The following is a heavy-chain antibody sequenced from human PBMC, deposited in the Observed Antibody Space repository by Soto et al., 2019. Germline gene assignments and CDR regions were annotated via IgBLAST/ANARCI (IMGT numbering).Heavy chain of an antibody. J-gene: IGHJ4*02. Sequence: QVQLVQSGAEVKKPGASVKVSCKTSGYTFTNFGLSWVRQAPGQGLEWMGWISAYNGNTNYAQNFQGRVTMTTDTSTTTAYMELRSMRTDDTAVYYCASWGTPIDFWGQGTLVTVSS. CDR1: GYTFTNFG. D-gene: IGHD3-16*01. CDR3: ASWGTPIDF. CDR2: ISAYNGNT. V-gene: IGHV1-18*01.